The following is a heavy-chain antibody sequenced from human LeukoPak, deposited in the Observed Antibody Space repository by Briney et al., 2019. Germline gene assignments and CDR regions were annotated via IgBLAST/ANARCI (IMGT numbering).Heavy chain of an antibody. CDR3: ARATLFGANAFDY. Sequence: ASVKVSCKASGYTFTSYDINWVRQATGQGLEWMGWINPNSGGTNYAQKFQGRVTMTGDTSISTAYMELSRLRSDDTAVYYCARATLFGANAFDYWGQGTLVTVSS. D-gene: IGHD3-10*02. V-gene: IGHV1-2*02. J-gene: IGHJ4*02. CDR1: GYTFTSYD. CDR2: INPNSGGT.